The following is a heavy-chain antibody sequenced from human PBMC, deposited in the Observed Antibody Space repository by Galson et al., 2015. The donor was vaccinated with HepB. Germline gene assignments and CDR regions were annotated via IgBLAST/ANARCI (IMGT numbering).Heavy chain of an antibody. Sequence: SVKVTCKASGYTFIDYYIHWVRQAPGRGPEWMGWINPKDGGTRYAQKFQGGVIMTTDTSISTAYLDVTRLTSDDTAIYYCVRGKGAGSTGWFYYYEHWGQGTLVTVSS. CDR1: GYTFIDYY. V-gene: IGHV1-2*02. CDR3: VRGKGAGSTGWFYYYEH. CDR2: INPKDGGT. D-gene: IGHD6-19*01. J-gene: IGHJ4*02.